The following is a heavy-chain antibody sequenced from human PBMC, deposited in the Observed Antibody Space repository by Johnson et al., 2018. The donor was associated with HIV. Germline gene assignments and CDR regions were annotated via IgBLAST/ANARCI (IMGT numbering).Heavy chain of an antibody. V-gene: IGHV3-20*04. D-gene: IGHD3-10*01. CDR2: SSWNGGRT. CDR3: ARASYYYGSADI. J-gene: IGHJ3*02. Sequence: VQLVESGGGEVRPGGSLRLSCAASGFSFDDYGMSWVRQAAGKGLEWVSGSSWNGGRTSYAASVKGRFIIPRDNAKNSLYLQMNSLRAEDTAVYYCARASYYYGSADIWGQGTMVTVSS. CDR1: GFSFDDYG.